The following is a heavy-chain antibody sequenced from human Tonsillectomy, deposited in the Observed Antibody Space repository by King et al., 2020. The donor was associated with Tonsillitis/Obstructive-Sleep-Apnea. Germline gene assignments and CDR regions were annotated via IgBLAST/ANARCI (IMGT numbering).Heavy chain of an antibody. D-gene: IGHD5-12*01. CDR3: AKDMGAYSGYDSAPDY. J-gene: IGHJ4*02. CDR2: ISWDGGST. V-gene: IGHV3-43*01. CDR1: GFTFDDYT. Sequence: VQLVESGGVVVQPGGSLRLSRAASGFTFDDYTMHWVRQVPGKGLEWVSLISWDGGSTYYADSVKGRFTISRDNSKNSLYLQMNSLRTEDTALYYCAKDMGAYSGYDSAPDYWGQGTLVTVSS.